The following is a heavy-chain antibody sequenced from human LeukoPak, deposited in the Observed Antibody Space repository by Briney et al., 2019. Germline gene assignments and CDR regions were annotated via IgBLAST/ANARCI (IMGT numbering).Heavy chain of an antibody. CDR1: GFTFSSYG. CDR3: AKDRGYSHGFEY. Sequence: GGSLRLSCAASGFTFSSYGMHWVRQAPGKGLEWVAAISYDGRNKEYVDSVKGRFAISRDNSKNTLYLQMNSLRAEDTAVHYCAKDRGYSHGFEYWGQGTLVTVSS. J-gene: IGHJ4*02. D-gene: IGHD5-12*01. V-gene: IGHV3-30*18. CDR2: ISYDGRNK.